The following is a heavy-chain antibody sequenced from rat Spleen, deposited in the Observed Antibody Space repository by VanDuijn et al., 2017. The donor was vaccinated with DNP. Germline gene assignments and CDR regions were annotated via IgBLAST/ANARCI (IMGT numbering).Heavy chain of an antibody. Sequence: EVQLAESGGGLVQPGRSLKLSCAASGFTFSDYYMAWVRQPPGKGLEWMGVIWTGGSTAYNSLLKSRLSISRDISKSQVFLKMNSLQTEDTATYYCARVLGGYTYRYFDFWGPGTMVTVSS. CDR3: ARVLGGYTYRYFDF. CDR1: GFTFSDYY. V-gene: IGHV2S63*01. D-gene: IGHD1-11*01. CDR2: IWTGGST. J-gene: IGHJ1*01.